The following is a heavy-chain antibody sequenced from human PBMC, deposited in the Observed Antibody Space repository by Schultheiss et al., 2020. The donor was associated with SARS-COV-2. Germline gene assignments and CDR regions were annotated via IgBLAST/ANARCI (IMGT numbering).Heavy chain of an antibody. CDR1: GGSFSGYY. V-gene: IGHV4-4*07. Sequence: SETLSLTCAVYGGSFSGYYWSWIRQPPGKGLEWIGRIYTSGSTKYNPSLKSRVTMSVDTSKNQFSLKLSSVTAADTAVYYCARDFGPQGYYYYYMDVWGKGTTVTVSS. CDR2: IYTSGST. J-gene: IGHJ6*03. D-gene: IGHD2-15*01. CDR3: ARDFGPQGYYYYYMDV.